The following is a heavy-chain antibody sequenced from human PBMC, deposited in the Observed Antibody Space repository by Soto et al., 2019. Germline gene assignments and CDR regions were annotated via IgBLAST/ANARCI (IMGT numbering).Heavy chain of an antibody. CDR1: GGSISSDDYY. CDR3: ARECSCSPEYFDF. D-gene: IGHD2-15*01. CDR2: IYYTGRT. V-gene: IGHV4-30-4*01. Sequence: SETLSLTCSVSGGSISSDDYYWTWIRQPPGEGLEWIGYIYYTGRTSSTPSLESRVTISIDTSKNQFSLKLSSVSAADTAVYYFARECSCSPEYFDFWGPGTLVTVSS. J-gene: IGHJ4*01.